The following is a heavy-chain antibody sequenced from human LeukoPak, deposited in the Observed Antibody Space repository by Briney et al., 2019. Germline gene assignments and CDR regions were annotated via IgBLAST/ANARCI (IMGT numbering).Heavy chain of an antibody. CDR1: GFTFSDSA. CDR3: VRGAASGSYYGLGV. Sequence: GGSLRLSCAASGFTFSDSAMHWVRQASGKGLEWVGRIRNKANNYATAYATSVKGRFTLSRDDSKNTAYLQMNSLKTEDTALYYCVRGAASGSYYGLGVWGQGATVTVSS. J-gene: IGHJ6*02. CDR2: IRNKANNYAT. D-gene: IGHD1-26*01. V-gene: IGHV3-73*01.